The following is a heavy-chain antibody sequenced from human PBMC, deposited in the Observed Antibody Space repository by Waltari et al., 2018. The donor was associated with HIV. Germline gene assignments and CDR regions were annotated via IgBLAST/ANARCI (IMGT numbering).Heavy chain of an antibody. CDR2: IKDDGSEK. D-gene: IGHD1-26*01. CDR3: ARIGTFPHNYAIDF. CDR1: GFSFPNHW. V-gene: IGHV3-7*01. Sequence: EVQLMESGGGLVQSGGSLRLSCAASGFSFPNHWLSWVRQTPGKGLEWVAYIKDDGSEKYYMGSVKGRFTISRDNAKNSMFLQMNSLRAEDTAVYYCARIGTFPHNYAIDFWGQGTTVTVSS. J-gene: IGHJ6*02.